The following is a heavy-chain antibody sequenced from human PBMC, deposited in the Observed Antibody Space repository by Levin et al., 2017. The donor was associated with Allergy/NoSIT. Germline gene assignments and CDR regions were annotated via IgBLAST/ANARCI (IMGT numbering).Heavy chain of an antibody. CDR3: ARGAYYDFSFRLHFYGMDV. CDR2: ISPYNGYT. CDR1: GYTFISYG. Sequence: PTASVKVSCKASGYTFISYGISWVRQAPGQGPEWMGWISPYNGYTNYAQKLQGRVTMTTDTSTSTGYMELRSLRSDDTAVYFCARGAYYDFSFRLHFYGMDVWGQGTTVTVS. D-gene: IGHD3-3*01. J-gene: IGHJ6*02. V-gene: IGHV1-18*01.